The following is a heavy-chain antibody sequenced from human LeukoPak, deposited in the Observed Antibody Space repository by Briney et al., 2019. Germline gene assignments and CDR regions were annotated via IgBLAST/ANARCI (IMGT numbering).Heavy chain of an antibody. CDR1: GFIFSNYW. CDR3: ARSMDDAFDI. V-gene: IGHV3-74*01. Sequence: GGSLRLSCAASGFIFSNYWMHWVRQAPGKGLVWVSRIKTDGSTITYADSVKGRFTISRDNAKNSLYLQMNSLRAEDTAVYYCARSMDDAFDIWGQGTMVTVSS. CDR2: IKTDGSTI. J-gene: IGHJ3*02. D-gene: IGHD2-8*01.